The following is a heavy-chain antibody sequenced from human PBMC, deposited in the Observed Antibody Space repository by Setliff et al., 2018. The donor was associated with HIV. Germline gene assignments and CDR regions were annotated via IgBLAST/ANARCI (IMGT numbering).Heavy chain of an antibody. CDR1: RGSISRYY. CDR3: ARHSRAGDIDY. D-gene: IGHD3-16*01. Sequence: SETLSLTCTVSRGSISRYYWSWIRQPPGKGLEWIGYIYYTGTTKYNPSLKRRVTMSVDTSKNQFSLRLTSVTAADTAVYYCARHSRAGDIDYWGRGTLVTVSS. CDR2: IYYTGTT. J-gene: IGHJ4*02. V-gene: IGHV4-59*08.